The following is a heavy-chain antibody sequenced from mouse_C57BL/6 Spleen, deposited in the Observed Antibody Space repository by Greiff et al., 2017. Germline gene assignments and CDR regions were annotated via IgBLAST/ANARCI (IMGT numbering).Heavy chain of an antibody. J-gene: IGHJ2*01. V-gene: IGHV1-82*01. Sequence: QVQLQQPGPELVKPGASVKISCKASGYAFSSSWMNWVKQRPGKGLEWIGRIYPGDGDTNYNGKFKGKATLTADKSSSTAYMQLSSLTSEDSAVYFCARGGTAHPVPFDYWGQGTTLTVSS. CDR1: GYAFSSSW. CDR3: ARGGTAHPVPFDY. D-gene: IGHD3-2*02. CDR2: IYPGDGDT.